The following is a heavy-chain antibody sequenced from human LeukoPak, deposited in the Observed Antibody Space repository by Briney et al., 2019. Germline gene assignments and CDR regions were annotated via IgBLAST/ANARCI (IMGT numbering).Heavy chain of an antibody. CDR3: ARRAVRNGGNSVGFDP. V-gene: IGHV4-61*02. D-gene: IGHD4-23*01. CDR2: IYTSGST. CDR1: GGSISSGSYY. Sequence: PSETLSLTCTVSGGSISSGSYYWNWIRQPAGKGLEWIGRIYTSGSTKYNPSLKSRATISVDTSKNQFSLKLSSVTAADTAVYYCARRAVRNGGNSVGFDPWGQGTLVTVSS. J-gene: IGHJ5*02.